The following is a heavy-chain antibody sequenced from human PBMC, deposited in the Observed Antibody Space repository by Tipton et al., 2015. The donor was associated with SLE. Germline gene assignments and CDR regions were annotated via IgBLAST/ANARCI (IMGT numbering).Heavy chain of an antibody. Sequence: TLSLTCSIYGGSFGGYYWSWIRQPPGKGLEWIGEINHGGSTNYNSSLKSRVTISVDTSKNQFSLKLSSVTAADTAVYYCAQAHLWGSYRYASDIWGQGTMVTVSS. J-gene: IGHJ3*02. V-gene: IGHV4-34*01. CDR1: GGSFGGYY. CDR2: INHGGST. D-gene: IGHD3-16*02. CDR3: AQAHLWGSYRYASDI.